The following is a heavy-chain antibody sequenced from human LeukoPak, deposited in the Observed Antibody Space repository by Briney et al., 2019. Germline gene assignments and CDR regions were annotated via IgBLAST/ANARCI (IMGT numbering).Heavy chain of an antibody. CDR3: TRENWYIDY. V-gene: IGHV3-7*01. CDR2: IKQDGSEK. CDR1: GFTSINYW. J-gene: IGHJ4*02. Sequence: GGSLRLSCAASGFTSINYWMSWVRQAPGKGLEWVANIKQDGSEKYYVDSVKDRFTISRDNAKNSLYLQMNSLRAEDAAVYYCTRENWYIDYWGQGNLVTVSS.